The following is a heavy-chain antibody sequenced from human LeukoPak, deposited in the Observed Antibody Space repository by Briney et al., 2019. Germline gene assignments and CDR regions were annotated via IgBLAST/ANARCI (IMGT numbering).Heavy chain of an antibody. V-gene: IGHV1-18*01. CDR2: ISAYNGNT. J-gene: IGHJ4*02. D-gene: IGHD3-10*01. Sequence: ASVKVSCKASGYTFTSYGICWVRQAPGQGLEWMGWISAYNGNTNYAQKFQSRVTMTTDTSTSTAYLELRSLRSDDTAVYYCARAGTTMVRGVITRNYYFAYWGQGTLVTVSS. CDR1: GYTFTSYG. CDR3: ARAGTTMVRGVITRNYYFAY.